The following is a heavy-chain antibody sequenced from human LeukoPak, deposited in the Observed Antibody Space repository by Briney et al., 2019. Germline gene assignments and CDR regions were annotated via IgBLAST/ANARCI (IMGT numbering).Heavy chain of an antibody. J-gene: IGHJ4*02. Sequence: GGSLRLSCAASGFTFSSYWMHWVRQAPGKGLIWVSRINSDGRYRDYADTVKGRFTISRDNAENSLYLQMNSLRAEDTAVYYCARGISSSWYYWGQGTLVTVSS. CDR1: GFTFSSYW. V-gene: IGHV3-74*01. CDR2: INSDGRYR. D-gene: IGHD6-13*01. CDR3: ARGISSSWYY.